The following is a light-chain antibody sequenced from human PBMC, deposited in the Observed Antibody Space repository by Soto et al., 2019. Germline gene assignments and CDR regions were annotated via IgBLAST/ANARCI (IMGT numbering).Light chain of an antibody. J-gene: IGKJ1*01. CDR2: GAS. Sequence: EIEMALSPSTVSGSGGERATLSCRASQSISIFLAWYQQKPGQAPRLLIYGASTRATGIPARFSGSGSGTEITLTISSLQPDDFAVYYCQHYNNWPGAFGQGTKVDIK. CDR3: QHYNNWPGA. CDR1: QSISIF. V-gene: IGKV3-15*01.